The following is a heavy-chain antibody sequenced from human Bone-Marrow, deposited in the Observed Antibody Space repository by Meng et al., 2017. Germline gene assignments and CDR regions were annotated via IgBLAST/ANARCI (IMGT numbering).Heavy chain of an antibody. CDR3: ARALSSGYVDY. J-gene: IGHJ4*02. CDR2: ISYDGSNK. D-gene: IGHD3-22*01. V-gene: IGHV3-30*01. Sequence: QVVLLRSGGGWGQPGRSLSLSCPAFGFTFSSYAMHWVRQAPGKGLEWVAVISYDGSNKYYADSVKGRFTISRDNSKNTLYLQMNSLRAEDTAVYYCARALSSGYVDYWGQGTLVTVSS. CDR1: GFTFSSYA.